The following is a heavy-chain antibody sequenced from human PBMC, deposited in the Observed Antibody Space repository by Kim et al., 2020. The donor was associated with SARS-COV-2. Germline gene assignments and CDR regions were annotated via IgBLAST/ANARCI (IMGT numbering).Heavy chain of an antibody. Sequence: GGSLRLSCAASGFTFSSYEMNWVRQAPGKGLEWVSYISSSGSTIYYADSVKGRFTISRDNAKNSLYLQMNSLRAEDTAVYYCARSPARGLLYYFDYWGQGTLVTVSS. CDR1: GFTFSSYE. D-gene: IGHD3-10*01. J-gene: IGHJ4*02. CDR2: ISSSGSTI. CDR3: ARSPARGLLYYFDY. V-gene: IGHV3-48*03.